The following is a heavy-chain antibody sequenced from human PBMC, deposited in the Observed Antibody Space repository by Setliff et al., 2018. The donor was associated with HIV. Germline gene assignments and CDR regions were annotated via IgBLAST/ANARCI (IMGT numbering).Heavy chain of an antibody. CDR1: GDSIISSRNF. Sequence: SETLSLTCTVSGDSIISSRNFWGWIRQPPGKGLEWIGNIHSSGGTYYNPSLKSRVFISVDLSINQFSLKLHSVTAADTAVYYCASGEDSGTYGEPYDSWGQGALVTVSS. D-gene: IGHD1-26*01. CDR3: ASGEDSGTYGEPYDS. V-gene: IGHV4-39*01. J-gene: IGHJ4*02. CDR2: IHSSGGT.